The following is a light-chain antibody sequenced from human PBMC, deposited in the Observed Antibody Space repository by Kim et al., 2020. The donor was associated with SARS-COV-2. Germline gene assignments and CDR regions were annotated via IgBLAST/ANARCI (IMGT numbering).Light chain of an antibody. V-gene: IGKV3-20*01. Sequence: IVLTQSPGTLSLSPGERATLSCRTSQTINSNYLAWFQQKPGQAPRLLIHDASSRAPGIPDRFSGSGSGTDFTLTISRVEPEDFAVYYCQQYGAAPDTFGQGTELEI. CDR2: DAS. CDR1: QTINSNY. CDR3: QQYGAAPDT. J-gene: IGKJ2*01.